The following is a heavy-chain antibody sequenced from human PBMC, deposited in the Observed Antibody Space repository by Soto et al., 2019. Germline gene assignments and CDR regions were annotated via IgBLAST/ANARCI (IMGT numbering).Heavy chain of an antibody. D-gene: IGHD3-10*01. CDR2: IYYSGST. J-gene: IGHJ6*03. CDR3: AGDMADDYYYYMDV. CDR1: GGSISSYY. Sequence: SETLSLTCTVSGGSISSYYWSWIRQPPGKGLEWIGYIYYSGSTNYNPSLKSRVTISVDTSKNQFSLKLSSVTAADTAVYYCAGDMADDYYYYMDVWGKGTTVTVSS. V-gene: IGHV4-59*01.